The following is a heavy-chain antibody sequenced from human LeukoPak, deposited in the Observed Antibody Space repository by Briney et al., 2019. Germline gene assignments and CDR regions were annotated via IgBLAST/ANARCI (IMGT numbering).Heavy chain of an antibody. J-gene: IGHJ6*03. D-gene: IGHD2-2*01. Sequence: ASVKVSCKASGCTFTSYDINWVRQATGQGLGWMGWMNPNSGNTGYAQKFQGRVAMTRDTSISTAYMELSSLRSEDTAVYYCARFGGTSRARNYYSYYYMDVWGKGTTVTVSS. CDR1: GCTFTSYD. CDR3: ARFGGTSRARNYYSYYYMDV. CDR2: MNPNSGNT. V-gene: IGHV1-8*01.